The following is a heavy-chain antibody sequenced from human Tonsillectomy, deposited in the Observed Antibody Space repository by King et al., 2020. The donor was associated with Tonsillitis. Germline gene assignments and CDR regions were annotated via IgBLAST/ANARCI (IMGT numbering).Heavy chain of an antibody. V-gene: IGHV3-74*01. CDR1: GFTFSNYW. Sequence: VQLVESGGGLVQPGGSLRLSCAASGFTFSNYWMHWVRQAPGKGLVWVSRINSDGSSTSYADSVKGRFTIPRDNAKNTMYLQMNSLGVEDTAVYHCARRSVRWGDAYDIWGQGTMVTVSS. CDR3: ARRSVRWGDAYDI. J-gene: IGHJ3*02. D-gene: IGHD5-24*01. CDR2: INSDGSST.